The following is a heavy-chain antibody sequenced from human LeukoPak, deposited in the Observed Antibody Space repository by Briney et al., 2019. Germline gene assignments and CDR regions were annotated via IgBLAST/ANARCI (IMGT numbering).Heavy chain of an antibody. CDR3: ARLLGGGGAFDY. D-gene: IGHD3-3*02. CDR1: GYSFTSYW. CDR2: IYPGDSHI. V-gene: IGHV5-51*01. J-gene: IGHJ4*02. Sequence: GESLKISCKGSGYSFTSYWIGWVRQMPGKGLEWMGIIYPGDSHIRYSPSFQGQVSISADTSISTAYLQRSRMEASDTAIYYCARLLGGGGAFDYWGQGTLVTVSS.